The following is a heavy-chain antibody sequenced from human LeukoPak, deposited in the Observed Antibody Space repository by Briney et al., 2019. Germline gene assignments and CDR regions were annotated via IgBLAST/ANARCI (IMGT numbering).Heavy chain of an antibody. CDR1: GGSISSYY. CDR3: ARTPGPHFEYSSFFDY. Sequence: SETLSLTCTVSGGSISSYYWSWIRQPPGKGLEWIGYIYYSGSTNYNPSLKSRVTISVDTSKNQFSLKLSSVTAADTAVYYCARTPGPHFEYSSFFDYWGQGTLVTVSS. V-gene: IGHV4-59*08. CDR2: IYYSGST. D-gene: IGHD6-6*01. J-gene: IGHJ4*02.